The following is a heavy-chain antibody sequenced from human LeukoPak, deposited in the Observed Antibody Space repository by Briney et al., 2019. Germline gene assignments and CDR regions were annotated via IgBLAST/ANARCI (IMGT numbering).Heavy chain of an antibody. CDR3: ARGDCSGGSCFGYYYYYYMDV. CDR1: GFTFSTYS. D-gene: IGHD2-15*01. J-gene: IGHJ6*03. CDR2: ISSSGSTI. Sequence: GGSLRLSCAASGFTFSTYSGNWIRQAPGKGLEWVSYISSSGSTIYHADSVKGRFTISRDNAKNSLYLQMNSLRAEDTAVYYCARGDCSGGSCFGYYYYYYMDVWGKGTTVTISS. V-gene: IGHV3-48*04.